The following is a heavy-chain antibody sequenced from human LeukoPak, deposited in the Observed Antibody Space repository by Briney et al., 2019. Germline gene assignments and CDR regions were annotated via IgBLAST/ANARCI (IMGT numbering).Heavy chain of an antibody. CDR3: AKTPYSSSWSRFDY. Sequence: PGGSLRLSCAASGFTFSSYAIGWVRQAPGTGLEWVSGISGSGGSTYSADSVKGRFTISRDNSKNTLYVQMTSLRAEDSAVYYCAKTPYSSSWSRFDYWGQGIMVIVSS. CDR2: ISGSGGST. CDR1: GFTFSSYA. J-gene: IGHJ4*02. D-gene: IGHD6-13*01. V-gene: IGHV3-23*01.